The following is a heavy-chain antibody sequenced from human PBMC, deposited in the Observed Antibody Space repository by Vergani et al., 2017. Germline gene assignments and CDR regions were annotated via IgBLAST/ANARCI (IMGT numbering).Heavy chain of an antibody. D-gene: IGHD6-13*01. V-gene: IGHV4-39*01. CDR3: ASSNSGYSSSWYSYGAFDI. CDR1: GGSFSSSSYY. Sequence: QLQLPESGPGLVKPSETLSLTCTVSGGSFSSSSYYWGWIRQPPGKGLEWIGSIYYSGSTYYNPSLKSRVTISVDTSKKQFALKLSSVTAADTAVYYCASSNSGYSSSWYSYGAFDIWGQGTMVTVSS. J-gene: IGHJ3*02. CDR2: IYYSGST.